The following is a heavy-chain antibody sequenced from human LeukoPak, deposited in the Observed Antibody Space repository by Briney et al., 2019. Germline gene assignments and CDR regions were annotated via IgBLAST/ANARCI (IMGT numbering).Heavy chain of an antibody. CDR2: ISSSSSTI. V-gene: IGHV3-48*01. CDR1: GFNFDDYG. Sequence: GGSLRLSCAASGFNFDDYGINWVRQAPGKGLEWVSYISSSSSTIYYADSVKGRFTISRDNAKNSLYLQMNSLRAEDTAVYYCARGFGIAARPDWFDPWGQGTLVTVSS. J-gene: IGHJ5*02. CDR3: ARGFGIAARPDWFDP. D-gene: IGHD6-6*01.